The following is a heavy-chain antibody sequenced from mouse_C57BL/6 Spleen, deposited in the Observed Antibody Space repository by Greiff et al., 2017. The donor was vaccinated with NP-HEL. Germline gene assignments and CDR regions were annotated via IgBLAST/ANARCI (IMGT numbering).Heavy chain of an antibody. D-gene: IGHD2-5*01. CDR2: INPGSGGT. J-gene: IGHJ4*01. CDR1: GYAFTNYL. Sequence: QVQLQQSGAELVRPGTSVKVSCKASGYAFTNYLIEWVKQRPGQGLEWIGVINPGSGGTNYNEKFKGKATLTADKSSSTAYMQLSSLTSEDSAVYFGARNLYSNYDYYAMDYWGQGTSVTVSS. CDR3: ARNLYSNYDYYAMDY. V-gene: IGHV1-54*01.